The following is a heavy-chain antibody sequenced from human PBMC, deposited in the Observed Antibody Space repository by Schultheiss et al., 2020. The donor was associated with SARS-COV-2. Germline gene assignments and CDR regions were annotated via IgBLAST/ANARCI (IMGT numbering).Heavy chain of an antibody. V-gene: IGHV4-39*07. CDR1: GGSISSYY. CDR3: ARDPLSFEVVPATDAFDI. J-gene: IGHJ3*02. D-gene: IGHD2-15*01. CDR2: IYHNGNR. Sequence: SQTLSLTCTVSGGSISSYYWGWIRQPPGKGLEWIGSIYHNGNRYYNPSLKSRVTISVDTTKNQFSLKLTSVTAADTAVYYCARDPLSFEVVPATDAFDIWGQGTMVTVAS.